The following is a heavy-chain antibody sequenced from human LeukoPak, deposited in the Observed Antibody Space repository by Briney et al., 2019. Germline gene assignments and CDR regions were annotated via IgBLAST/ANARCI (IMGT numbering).Heavy chain of an antibody. CDR2: IYHSGST. D-gene: IGHD3-10*01. J-gene: IGHJ6*03. CDR3: ARDSGTRGDYYYYMDV. V-gene: IGHV4-38-2*02. Sequence: SETLSLTCAVYGRSFSGYFWGWIRQPPGKGLEWIGSIYHSGSTFNNPSLKSRVTISVDTSKNQFSLKLSSVTAADTAVYYCARDSGTRGDYYYYMDVWGKGTTVTVSS. CDR1: GRSFSGYF.